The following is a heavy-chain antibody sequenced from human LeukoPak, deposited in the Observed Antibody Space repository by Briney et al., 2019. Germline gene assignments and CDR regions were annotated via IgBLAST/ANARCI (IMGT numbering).Heavy chain of an antibody. CDR3: AGAENWNDESYFDY. CDR2: ISSSGSTI. Sequence: NPGGSLRLSCAASGFTFSDCYMSWIRQAPGKGLEWVPYISSSGSTIYYADSVKGRFTISRDNAKNSLYLQMNSLRAEDTAVYYCAGAENWNDESYFDYWGQGTLVTVSS. D-gene: IGHD1-1*01. V-gene: IGHV3-11*04. CDR1: GFTFSDCY. J-gene: IGHJ4*02.